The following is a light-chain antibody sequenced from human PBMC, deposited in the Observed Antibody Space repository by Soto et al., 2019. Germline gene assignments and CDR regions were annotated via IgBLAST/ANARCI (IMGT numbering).Light chain of an antibody. CDR3: SSYTRNTIYV. V-gene: IGLV2-14*03. CDR1: STNVGGYNY. CDR2: EVT. J-gene: IGLJ1*01. Sequence: QSALTQPASVSGSPGQSITISCTGTSTNVGGYNYVSWFQQHPSKAPKLLIYEVTNRPSGVSDRFSGSKSGNTASLTISGLQADDEADYYCSSYTRNTIYVFGTGTKVTVL.